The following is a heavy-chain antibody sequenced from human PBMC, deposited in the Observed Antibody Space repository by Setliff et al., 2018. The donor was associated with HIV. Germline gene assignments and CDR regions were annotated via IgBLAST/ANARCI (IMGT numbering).Heavy chain of an antibody. CDR2: ISHSGST. CDR1: GGSISSSNW. J-gene: IGHJ3*02. V-gene: IGHV4-4*02. CDR3: ATSPPSDWPFNAFDI. D-gene: IGHD6-19*01. Sequence: PSETLSLTRVVSGGSISSSNWWSWVRQPPGKGLEWIGEISHSGSTNYNPSLKSRVTISVEESKNQFSLKLRSVTAADTAVYYCATSPPSDWPFNAFDIWGLGTMVTVS.